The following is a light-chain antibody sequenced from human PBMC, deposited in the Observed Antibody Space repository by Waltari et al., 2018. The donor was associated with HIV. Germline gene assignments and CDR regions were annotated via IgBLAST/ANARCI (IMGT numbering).Light chain of an antibody. V-gene: IGKV1-12*01. Sequence: DIQLTQSPSSVSASVGDRVTITCRACQNILNWLAWYQQKTGRAPKLLIYSASDLQYGVPSRFSGSGSGTDFSLTISSLQPEDFATYYCQQANSFPRTFGQGTTVEI. CDR3: QQANSFPRT. J-gene: IGKJ1*01. CDR1: QNILNW. CDR2: SAS.